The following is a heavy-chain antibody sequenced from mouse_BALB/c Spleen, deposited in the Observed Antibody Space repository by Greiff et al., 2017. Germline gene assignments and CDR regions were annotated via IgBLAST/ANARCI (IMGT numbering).Heavy chain of an antibody. Sequence: DVHLVESGAELVKPGASVKLSCTASGFNIKDTYMHWVKQRPEQGLEWIGRIDPANGNNKYDPKFQGKATITADTSSNTAYLQLSSLTSEDTAVYYCVPQLAWFAYWGQGTLVTVSA. CDR3: VPQLAWFAY. CDR2: IDPANGNN. J-gene: IGHJ3*01. CDR1: GFNIKDTY. D-gene: IGHD1-3*01. V-gene: IGHV14-3*02.